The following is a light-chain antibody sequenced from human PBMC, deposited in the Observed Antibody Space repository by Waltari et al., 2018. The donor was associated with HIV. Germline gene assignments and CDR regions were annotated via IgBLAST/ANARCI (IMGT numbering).Light chain of an antibody. V-gene: IGKV1-5*03. Sequence: DIQMTQSPPTLSASVGDRVTITCRPSESVYDWLAWYQQKPGQAPKLLIYKASTLQRGVPSRFSGGGYGTEFSLIITNLQPDDSAVYYCQQYRGFRTFGQGTEVAIK. CDR1: ESVYDW. CDR2: KAS. CDR3: QQYRGFRT. J-gene: IGKJ1*01.